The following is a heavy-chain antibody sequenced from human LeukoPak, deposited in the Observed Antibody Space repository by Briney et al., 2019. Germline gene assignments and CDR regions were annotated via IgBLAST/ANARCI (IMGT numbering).Heavy chain of an antibody. V-gene: IGHV3-43*02. D-gene: IGHD1-26*01. Sequence: GGSLRLSCAASGFTLDASAMHWVRQAPGKGLEWVSLIDKDGRKTYYADSVKGRFAISRDNSKNSLYLQMNSLRTEDTALYYCATWAFYHSLDVWGRGATVIVSS. CDR1: GFTLDASA. CDR2: IDKDGRKT. CDR3: ATWAFYHSLDV. J-gene: IGHJ6*02.